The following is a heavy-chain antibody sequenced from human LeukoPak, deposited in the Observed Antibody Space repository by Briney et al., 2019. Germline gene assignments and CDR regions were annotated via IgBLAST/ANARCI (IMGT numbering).Heavy chain of an antibody. Sequence: GGSLRLSCVASGFTFSSYAMSWVRQAPGKGLEWVSTISDSGDYTYYADSVKGRFTISRDNSKNTLYLQMNSLRAEDTAVYYCARSGYPLWFGTTRIYYGMDVWGQGTTVTVSS. V-gene: IGHV3-23*01. CDR1: GFTFSSYA. CDR3: ARSGYPLWFGTTRIYYGMDV. D-gene: IGHD3-10*01. J-gene: IGHJ6*02. CDR2: ISDSGDYT.